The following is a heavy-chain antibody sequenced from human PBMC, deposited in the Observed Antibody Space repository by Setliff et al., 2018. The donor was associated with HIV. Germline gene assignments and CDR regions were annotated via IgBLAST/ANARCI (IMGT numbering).Heavy chain of an antibody. CDR2: INDNGST. Sequence: SETLSLTCAVYGGSFSGYYWSWIRQPPGKGLEWVGEINDNGSTKYNPSLKSRVTISADTSKNQFSLNLSSVTAAETAVYYCARVGYHGSGRYSFDYWGQGTLVTVSS. CDR3: ARVGYHGSGRYSFDY. V-gene: IGHV4-34*01. J-gene: IGHJ4*02. CDR1: GGSFSGYY. D-gene: IGHD3-10*01.